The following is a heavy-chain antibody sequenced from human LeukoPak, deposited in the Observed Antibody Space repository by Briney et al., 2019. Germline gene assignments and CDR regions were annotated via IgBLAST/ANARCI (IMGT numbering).Heavy chain of an antibody. D-gene: IGHD1-26*01. CDR2: IYTSGST. CDR3: ARESLGPPYYFDY. V-gene: IGHV4-61*02. CDR1: GGSLRIGTDY. Sequence: PSETLSLTCTVSGGSLRIGTDYWSWIRQPAGKGLEWIGRIYTSGSTNYNPSLKSRVTISVDSSKNQFSLKLSSVTAADTAVYYCARESLGPPYYFDYWGQGTLVTVSS. J-gene: IGHJ4*02.